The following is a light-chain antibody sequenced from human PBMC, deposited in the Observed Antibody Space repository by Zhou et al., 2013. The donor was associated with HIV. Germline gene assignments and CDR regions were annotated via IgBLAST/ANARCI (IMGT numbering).Light chain of an antibody. CDR1: QSISSY. V-gene: IGKV1-39*01. CDR2: GAS. Sequence: DIQMTQSPSSLSASVGDRVTITCRASQSISSYLNWYQQKPGKAPNLLVFGASTLQSGVPSRFSGSGSGTDFTLTISSLQPEDFATYYCQQCFSPPPSFGQGTKLEIK. CDR3: QQCFSPPPS. J-gene: IGKJ2*03.